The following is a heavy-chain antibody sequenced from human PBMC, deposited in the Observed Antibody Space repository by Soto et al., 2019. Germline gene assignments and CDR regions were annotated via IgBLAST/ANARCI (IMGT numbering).Heavy chain of an antibody. CDR2: INHSGST. J-gene: IGHJ6*02. V-gene: IGHV4-34*01. Sequence: SETLSLTCAVYGGSFSGYYWSWIRQPPGKGLEWIGEINHSGSTNYNPSLKSRVTISVDTSKNQVSLKLSSVTAADTAVHYCARVSGIYYYGMDVWGQGTTVTVS. D-gene: IGHD3-10*01. CDR1: GGSFSGYY. CDR3: ARVSGIYYYGMDV.